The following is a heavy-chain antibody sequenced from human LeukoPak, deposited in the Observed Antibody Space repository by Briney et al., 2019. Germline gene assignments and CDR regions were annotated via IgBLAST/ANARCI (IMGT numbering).Heavy chain of an antibody. CDR2: IKQDGSEK. Sequence: GGSLRLSCAASGFTFSNYWMSWVRQAPGKGLEWVANIKQDGSEKYCVDSVKGRFTISRDNAKNSLYLQMNSLRAEDTAVYYCAREDYGDYGWFDPWGQGTLVTVSS. CDR3: AREDYGDYGWFDP. D-gene: IGHD4-17*01. V-gene: IGHV3-7*01. CDR1: GFTFSNYW. J-gene: IGHJ5*02.